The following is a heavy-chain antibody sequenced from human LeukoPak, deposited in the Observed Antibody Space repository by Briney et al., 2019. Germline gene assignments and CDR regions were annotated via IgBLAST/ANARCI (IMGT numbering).Heavy chain of an antibody. V-gene: IGHV3-23*01. CDR3: ARGRSLLLSYDH. CDR2: IGYGGSDT. Sequence: GGSLRLSCAASGFSFSTYGMSWVRQAPGKGLEWVSSIGYGGSDTHYADSVKGRFTVSRDNSKNTLYLQLNSLKTEDTAFYYCARGRSLLLSYDHWGPGTLVTVSS. D-gene: IGHD3-22*01. CDR1: GFSFSTYG. J-gene: IGHJ4*02.